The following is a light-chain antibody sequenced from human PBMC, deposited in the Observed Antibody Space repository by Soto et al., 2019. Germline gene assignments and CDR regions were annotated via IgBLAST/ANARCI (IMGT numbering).Light chain of an antibody. V-gene: IGKV1-27*01. CDR2: AAS. Sequence: DIQMTQSPSSLSASVGDRVTITCRASQGISNYLAWYQQKPGKVPKLLIYAASTLQSVVPSRFSGSGSGTDFTLTISSLQPEDVANYYCQKYNSATFTFGPGTKVDLK. CDR3: QKYNSATFT. J-gene: IGKJ3*01. CDR1: QGISNY.